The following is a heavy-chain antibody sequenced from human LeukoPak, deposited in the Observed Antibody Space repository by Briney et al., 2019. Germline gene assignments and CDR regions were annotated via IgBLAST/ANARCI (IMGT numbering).Heavy chain of an antibody. J-gene: IGHJ4*02. V-gene: IGHV4-59*01. CDR2: SYYSGST. Sequence: SETLSLTCTVSGGSISSYYWSWLRQPPGKGLEWIGYSYYSGSTNYNPSLKSRVTISVDTSKNQFSLRLTSVTAADTAVYHCARGRGYCSSTSCQNFDYWGQGTLVTVSS. D-gene: IGHD2-2*01. CDR1: GGSISSYY. CDR3: ARGRGYCSSTSCQNFDY.